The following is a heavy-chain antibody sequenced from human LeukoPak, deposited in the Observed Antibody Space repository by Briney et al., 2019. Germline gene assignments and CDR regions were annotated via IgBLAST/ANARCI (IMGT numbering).Heavy chain of an antibody. J-gene: IGHJ4*02. D-gene: IGHD2-2*01. CDR3: ARDPWYQLWFDY. CDR2: ISYDGSNK. CDR1: GFTFSSYG. Sequence: PGGSLRLSCAASGFTFSSYGMHWVRQAPGKGLEWVAVISYDGSNKYYADSVKGRFTISRDNAKNSLYLQMNSLRAEDTAVYYCARDPWYQLWFDYWGQGTLVTVSS. V-gene: IGHV3-30*03.